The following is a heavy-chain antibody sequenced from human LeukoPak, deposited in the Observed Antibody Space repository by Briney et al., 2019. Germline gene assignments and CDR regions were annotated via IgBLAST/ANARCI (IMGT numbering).Heavy chain of an antibody. V-gene: IGHV1-69*01. D-gene: IGHD4-11*01. CDR1: GGTFSSYA. Sequence: GASVKVSCKASGGTFSSYAISWVRQAPGQGLEWMGGIIPIFGTANYAKKFQGRVTVTADESTSTAYMELSSLRSEDTAVYYCAREKETTVTTSSYYYYYMDVWGKGTTVTVSS. J-gene: IGHJ6*03. CDR2: IIPIFGTA. CDR3: AREKETTVTTSSYYYYYMDV.